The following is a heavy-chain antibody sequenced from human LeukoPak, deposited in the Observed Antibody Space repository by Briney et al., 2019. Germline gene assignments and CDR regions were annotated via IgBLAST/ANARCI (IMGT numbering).Heavy chain of an antibody. J-gene: IGHJ4*02. V-gene: IGHV3-53*01. CDR3: ARDVFEYSSPRD. CDR1: GFTVSSNY. D-gene: IGHD6-6*01. Sequence: GGSLRLSCAASGFTVSSNYMSWVRQAPGKGLEWFSVIYSGGSTYYADSVKGRFTISRDNSKNTLYLQMNSLRAEDTAVYYCARDVFEYSSPRDWGQGTLVTVSS. CDR2: IYSGGST.